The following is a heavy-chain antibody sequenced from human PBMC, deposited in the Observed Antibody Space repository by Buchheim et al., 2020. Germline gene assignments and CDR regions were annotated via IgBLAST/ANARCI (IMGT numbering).Heavy chain of an antibody. CDR3: AREAQLNIAARRGIDY. CDR2: INHSGST. Sequence: QVQLQQWGAGLLKPSETLSLTCAVYGGSFSGYYWSWIRQPPGKGLEWIGEINHSGSTNYNPSLKSRVTISVDTSKNKFSLKLSSVTAADTAVYYCAREAQLNIAARRGIDYWGQGTL. V-gene: IGHV4-34*01. D-gene: IGHD6-6*01. CDR1: GGSFSGYY. J-gene: IGHJ4*02.